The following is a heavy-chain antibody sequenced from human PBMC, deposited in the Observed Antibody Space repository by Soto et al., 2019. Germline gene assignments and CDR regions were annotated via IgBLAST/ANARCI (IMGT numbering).Heavy chain of an antibody. D-gene: IGHD1-26*01. J-gene: IGHJ6*01. V-gene: IGHV3-30*18. CDR2: ISYDGSNK. CDR3: AKDQYSGSYYYYYYGMDV. CDR1: GFTFSSYG. Sequence: QVQLVESGGGVVQPGRSLRLSCAASGFTFSSYGMHWVRQAPGKGLEWVAVISYDGSNKYYADSVKGRFTISRDNSKNTLYLQMNSLRAEDTAVYYCAKDQYSGSYYYYYYGMDVW.